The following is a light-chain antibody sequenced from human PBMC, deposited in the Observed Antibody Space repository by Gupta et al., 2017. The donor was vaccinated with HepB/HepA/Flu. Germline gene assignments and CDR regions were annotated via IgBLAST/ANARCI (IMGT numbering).Light chain of an antibody. CDR2: DDS. Sequence: SYVLTQPPSVSVAPGKTARITCGGNNIGSNSVHWYQQKPGQAPVLVVYDDSDRPSGIPERFSGSNAGNTATLTSSRVEAGEEADYYCQVWDSSSDHVVFGGGTKLTVL. V-gene: IGLV3-21*03. CDR3: QVWDSSSDHVV. J-gene: IGLJ2*01. CDR1: NIGSNS.